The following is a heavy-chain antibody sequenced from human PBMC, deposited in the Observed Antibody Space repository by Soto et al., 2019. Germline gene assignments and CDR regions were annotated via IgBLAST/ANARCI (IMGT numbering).Heavy chain of an antibody. J-gene: IGHJ5*02. V-gene: IGHV4-4*07. CDR3: VGEGKKTLRAWFDP. D-gene: IGHD3-16*01. CDR1: GASISGFY. CDR2: IYATGST. Sequence: SETLSLTCTVSGASISGFYWSWIRKSAGKGLEWIGRIYATGSTDSNPSLKSRGMVSVDTSTKQFSLTLRSVTAADTAVYYCVGEGKKTLRAWFDPWGQGISVTGSS.